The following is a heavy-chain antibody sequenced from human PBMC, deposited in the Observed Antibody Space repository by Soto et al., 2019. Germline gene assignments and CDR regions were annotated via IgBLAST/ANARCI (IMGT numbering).Heavy chain of an antibody. J-gene: IGHJ6*02. CDR3: ARDEQYYYGSGSYYISRSYYGMDV. CDR2: ISAYNGNT. D-gene: IGHD3-10*01. V-gene: IGHV1-18*01. Sequence: ASVKVSCKASGYTFTSYGISWVRQAPGQGLEWMGWISAYNGNTNYAQKLQGRVTMTTDTSTSTAYMGLRSLRSDDTAVYYCARDEQYYYGSGSYYISRSYYGMDVWGQGTKVTVSS. CDR1: GYTFTSYG.